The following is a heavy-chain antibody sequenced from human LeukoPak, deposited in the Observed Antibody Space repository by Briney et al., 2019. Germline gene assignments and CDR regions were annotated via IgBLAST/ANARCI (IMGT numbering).Heavy chain of an antibody. CDR3: ARGDIVVGPAATYYYYYGMDV. J-gene: IGHJ6*02. V-gene: IGHV4-34*01. CDR1: GGSFSGYY. Sequence: SETLSLTCAVYGGSFSGYYWSWIRQPPGKGLEWIGEINHSGSTNYNPSLKSRVTISVDTSKNQFSLKLSSVTAADTAVYYCARGDIVVGPAATYYYYYGMDVWGQGTTVTVSS. CDR2: INHSGST. D-gene: IGHD2-2*01.